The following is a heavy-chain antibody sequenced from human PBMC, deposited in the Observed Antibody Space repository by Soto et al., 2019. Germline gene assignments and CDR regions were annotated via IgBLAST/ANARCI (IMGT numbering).Heavy chain of an antibody. V-gene: IGHV4-34*01. J-gene: IGHJ4*02. Sequence: QVQLQQWGAGLLKPSETLSLTCAVYGGSFSGYYWSWIRQPPGKGLEWIGEINHSGSTNYNPSLNSRVTISVDTSKHQFSLKLSSVTAAATAVYYCGGWGVGASLRDYWGQGTLVTVSS. D-gene: IGHD1-26*01. CDR1: GGSFSGYY. CDR3: GGWGVGASLRDY. CDR2: INHSGST.